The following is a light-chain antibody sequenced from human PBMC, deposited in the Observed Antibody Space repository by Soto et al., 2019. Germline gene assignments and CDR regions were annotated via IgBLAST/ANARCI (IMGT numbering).Light chain of an antibody. V-gene: IGKV3-11*01. CDR1: QSVSSN. CDR3: QQRSDWPLT. J-gene: IGKJ5*01. CDR2: DVS. Sequence: TQSPSTLSASLGERVTLSCRASQSVSSNLAWYQQKPGQAPRLLIYDVSNRASGIPARFSGSGSETDFTLTISSLEPEDFAVYYCQQRSDWPLTFGQGTRLEIK.